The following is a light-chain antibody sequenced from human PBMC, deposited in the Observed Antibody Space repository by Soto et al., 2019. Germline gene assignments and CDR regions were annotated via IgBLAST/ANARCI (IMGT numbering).Light chain of an antibody. CDR1: QSVSSY. V-gene: IGKV3-11*01. Sequence: EIVLTQSPATLSLSPGERATLSCRASQSVSSYLAWYQQKPGQAPRLRIYDASSRATGIPARFSGSGSGTDFTLTISSLETEDFAVYYCQQRSNWHTFGQGTKLEIK. J-gene: IGKJ2*01. CDR3: QQRSNWHT. CDR2: DAS.